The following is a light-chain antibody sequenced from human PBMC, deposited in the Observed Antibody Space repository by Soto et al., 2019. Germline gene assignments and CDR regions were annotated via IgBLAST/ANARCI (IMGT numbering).Light chain of an antibody. Sequence: EIVLTQSPGTLSLSPGERATLSCRASQSVSNNYLAWYQQKPGQAPRLLIYGASNRATGIPDRFSGSGSGTDFTLTISRLEPEDFAVYFCQQYNAWPWTFGQGTKVDI. J-gene: IGKJ1*01. CDR1: QSVSNNY. CDR2: GAS. V-gene: IGKV3-20*01. CDR3: QQYNAWPWT.